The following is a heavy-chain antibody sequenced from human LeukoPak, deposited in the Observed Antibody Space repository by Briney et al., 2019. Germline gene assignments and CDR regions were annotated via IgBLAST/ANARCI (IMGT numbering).Heavy chain of an antibody. J-gene: IGHJ4*02. Sequence: PGGSLRLSYAASGFIVSTNYMSWVRQAPGKGLEWVSLIYSGGNTYYADSVKGRFTISRDNSKNTLYLQMNSLRIDDTAVYYCGGLKSSGYLIEYWGQGTLVTVSS. CDR2: IYSGGNT. V-gene: IGHV3-53*01. D-gene: IGHD3-22*01. CDR1: GFIVSTNY. CDR3: GGLKSSGYLIEY.